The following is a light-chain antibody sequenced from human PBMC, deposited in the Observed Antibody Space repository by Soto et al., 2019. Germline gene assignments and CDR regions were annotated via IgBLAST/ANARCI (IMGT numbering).Light chain of an antibody. CDR3: QQRSNWLFT. J-gene: IGKJ3*01. Sequence: EIVLTQSPATLSLSPGERATLSCRASQSASNYLAWYQQKPGQAPRLLIYDASNRATGIPARFSGSGSGTDFTLTISSLEPEDFAVYYCQQRSNWLFTFGPGTKVDIK. CDR1: QSASNY. CDR2: DAS. V-gene: IGKV3-11*01.